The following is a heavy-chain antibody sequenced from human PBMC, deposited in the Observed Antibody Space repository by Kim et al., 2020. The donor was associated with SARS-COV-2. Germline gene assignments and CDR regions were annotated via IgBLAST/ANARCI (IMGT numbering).Heavy chain of an antibody. Sequence: GGSLRLSCAASGFTFGSYWMHWVRQAPGKGLVWVSRTNSDGTSTKYADSVKGRFTISRDNAKNTLSLQMNSLRAEDTAMYYCAREGIMTTVVNPFESWGQGTLLTVSS. D-gene: IGHD4-17*01. V-gene: IGHV3-74*03. CDR3: AREGIMTTVVNPFES. CDR1: GFTFGSYW. CDR2: TNSDGTST. J-gene: IGHJ4*02.